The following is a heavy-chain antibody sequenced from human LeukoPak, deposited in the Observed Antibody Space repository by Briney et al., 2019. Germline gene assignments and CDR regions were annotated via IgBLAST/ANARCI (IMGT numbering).Heavy chain of an antibody. CDR3: AKDLNYGFDS. CDR2: ISGSGDKT. Sequence: GGSLRLSCAASGFAFRTYAMSWVRQAPGKGLEGVSAISGSGDKTFYAESVKGRFTISRDNSRNTLYLQMNSLRAEDTAVYYCAKDLNYGFDSWGQGTLVTV. CDR1: GFAFRTYA. V-gene: IGHV3-23*01. J-gene: IGHJ4*02. D-gene: IGHD3-10*01.